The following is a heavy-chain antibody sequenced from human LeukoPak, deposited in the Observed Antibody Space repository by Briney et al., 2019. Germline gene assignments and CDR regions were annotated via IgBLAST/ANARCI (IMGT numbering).Heavy chain of an antibody. V-gene: IGHV4-39*07. J-gene: IGHJ2*01. Sequence: SETLSLTCTVSGGSISSSSYYWGWIRQPPGKGLEWIGSIYYSGSTYYNPSLKSRVTISVDTSKNQFSLKLSSVTAADTAVYYCARDRGVITNYWYFDLWGRGTLVTVSS. D-gene: IGHD3-10*01. CDR1: GGSISSSSYY. CDR2: IYYSGST. CDR3: ARDRGVITNYWYFDL.